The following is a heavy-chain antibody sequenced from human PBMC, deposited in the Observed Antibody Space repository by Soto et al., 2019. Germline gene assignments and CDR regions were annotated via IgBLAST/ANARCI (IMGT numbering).Heavy chain of an antibody. Sequence: QVQLQESGPGLVKPSGTLSLTCAVSGGSISSSNWWSWVRQPPGKGLEWIGEIYHSGSTNYNPSLKGRVPISEDKSKNQFSLKLSSVSAADTAVYYCARVLGNDAFDIWGQGTMVTVSS. V-gene: IGHV4-4*02. J-gene: IGHJ3*02. CDR1: GGSISSSNW. D-gene: IGHD3-3*02. CDR3: ARVLGNDAFDI. CDR2: IYHSGST.